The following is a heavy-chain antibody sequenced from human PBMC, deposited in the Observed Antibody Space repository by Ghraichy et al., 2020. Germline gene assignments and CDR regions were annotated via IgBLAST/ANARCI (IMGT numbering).Heavy chain of an antibody. D-gene: IGHD3/OR15-3a*01. CDR3: ARDRTYGLDV. J-gene: IGHJ6*02. CDR2: INGDASSI. V-gene: IGHV3-74*01. CDR1: GFTFSPYW. Sequence: GGSLRLSCAASGFTFSPYWMHWVRQAPGKGLVWVSHINGDASSISYADSVKGRFTISRDNAKNTLYLQMNSLRAEDTAVYYCARDRTYGLDVWGQGTTVTVSS.